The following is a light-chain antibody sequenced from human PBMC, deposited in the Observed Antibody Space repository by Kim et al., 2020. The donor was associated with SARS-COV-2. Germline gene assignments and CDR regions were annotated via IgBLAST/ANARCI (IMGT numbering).Light chain of an antibody. Sequence: ADVVDRVKITCRADQSITNDSNWYQQKPRKVPNVLIYSASSLQGGVPSRFRGSGSGTDFTLNISSLHSEDFATNHCQLTYSLPITFGGGTKLET. CDR2: SAS. V-gene: IGKV1-39*01. J-gene: IGKJ4*01. CDR3: QLTYSLPIT. CDR1: QSITND.